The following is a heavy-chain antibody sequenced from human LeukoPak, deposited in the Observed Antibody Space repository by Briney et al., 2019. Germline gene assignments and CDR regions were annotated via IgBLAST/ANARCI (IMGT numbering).Heavy chain of an antibody. CDR3: ASRLYYYDSSGYSS. D-gene: IGHD3-22*01. CDR1: GGTFSSYA. V-gene: IGHV1-69*04. Sequence: GASVKVSCKASGGTFSSYAISWVRQAPGQGLEWMGRIIPILGIANYAQKFQGRVTIAADKSTSTAYMELSSLRSEDTAVYYCASRLYYYDSSGYSSWGQETLVTVSS. CDR2: IIPILGIA. J-gene: IGHJ5*02.